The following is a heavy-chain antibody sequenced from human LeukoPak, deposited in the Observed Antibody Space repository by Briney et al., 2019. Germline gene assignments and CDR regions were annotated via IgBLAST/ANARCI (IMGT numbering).Heavy chain of an antibody. V-gene: IGHV4-4*07. CDR3: ARENSRSYREFDY. CDR1: GGSISSYY. J-gene: IGHJ4*02. D-gene: IGHD1-26*01. CDR2: IYTSGST. Sequence: SETLSLTCTVSGGSISSYYWSWIRQPAGKGLEWIGRIYTSGSTNYNASLESRVSMSVDTPKNQFSLKLSSVTAADTAVFYCARENSRSYREFDYWGQGTLVTVSS.